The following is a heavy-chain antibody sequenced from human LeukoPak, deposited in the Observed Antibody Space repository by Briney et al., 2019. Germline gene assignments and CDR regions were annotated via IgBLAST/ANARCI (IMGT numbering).Heavy chain of an antibody. J-gene: IGHJ4*02. CDR2: IYHSGST. D-gene: IGHD6-19*01. CDR3: ASSGWKTGYFDY. Sequence: PSETLSLTCAVSGDSISSSNWWSWVRQPPGKGLEWIGEIYHSGSTNCNPSLKSRVTISVDKSKNQFSVKLSSVTAADTAVYYCASSGWKTGYFDYWGQGALVIVSS. V-gene: IGHV4-4*02. CDR1: GDSISSSNW.